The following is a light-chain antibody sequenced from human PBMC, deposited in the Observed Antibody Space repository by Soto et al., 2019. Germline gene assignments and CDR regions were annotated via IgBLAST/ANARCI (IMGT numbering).Light chain of an antibody. V-gene: IGKV3-11*01. CDR1: QSVSSY. CDR2: DVS. CDR3: QQRSDWPIT. J-gene: IGKJ5*01. Sequence: EIVLTQSPATLSLSPGERATLSCRASQSVSSYLVWYQQKPGQAPRLLIYDVSNRATGIPARFSGSGSGKDFTLSISSLEPEDFAVYYCQQRSDWPITFGQGTRLEI.